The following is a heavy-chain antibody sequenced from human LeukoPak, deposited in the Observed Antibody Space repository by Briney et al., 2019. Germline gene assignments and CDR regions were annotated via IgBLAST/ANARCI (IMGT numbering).Heavy chain of an antibody. CDR1: GYTFTGYY. Sequence: ASVKVSCKASGYTFTGYYMHWVRQAPGQGLEWMGIVNPSGGSTSYAQKFQGRVTMTRDMSTSTVYMELSSLRSEDTAVYYCARAPEIFWKSPIQDASFDYWGQGTLVTVSS. V-gene: IGHV1-46*01. CDR2: VNPSGGST. D-gene: IGHD1-1*01. J-gene: IGHJ4*02. CDR3: ARAPEIFWKSPIQDASFDY.